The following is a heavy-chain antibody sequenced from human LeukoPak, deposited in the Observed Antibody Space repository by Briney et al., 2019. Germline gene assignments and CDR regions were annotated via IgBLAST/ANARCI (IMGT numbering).Heavy chain of an antibody. CDR2: ISGSGGTT. V-gene: IGHV3-23*01. CDR1: GFTFSSYG. J-gene: IGHJ4*02. Sequence: GGSLRLSCAASGFTFSSYGMNWVRRAPGKGLEWVSGISGSGGTTYYADSVKGRFTISRDNSKNSLSLQVSSLRAEDTAVYYCAKTNCYYSDWGQGTLVTVSS. CDR3: AKTNCYYSD. D-gene: IGHD3-22*01.